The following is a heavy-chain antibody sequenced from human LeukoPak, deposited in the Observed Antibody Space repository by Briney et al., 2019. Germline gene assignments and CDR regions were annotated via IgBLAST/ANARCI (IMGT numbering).Heavy chain of an antibody. Sequence: ASVKVSCKASGYTFTGYYMHWVRQAPGQGLEWMGWINPNSGNTGYAQKFQGRVTMTRNTSISTAYMELSSLRSEDTAVYYCARVAGNCGGDCYRLVYWGQGTLVTVAS. V-gene: IGHV1-8*02. J-gene: IGHJ4*02. CDR1: GYTFTGYY. CDR3: ARVAGNCGGDCYRLVY. CDR2: INPNSGNT. D-gene: IGHD2-21*01.